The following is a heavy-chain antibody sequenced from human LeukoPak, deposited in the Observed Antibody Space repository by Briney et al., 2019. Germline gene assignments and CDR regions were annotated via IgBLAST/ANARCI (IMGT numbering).Heavy chain of an antibody. CDR1: GYTFTSYG. D-gene: IGHD3-9*01. CDR2: ISAYNGNT. V-gene: IGHV1-18*01. CDR3: ARSLWLSTAWFDP. Sequence: AASVKVSCKASGYTFTSYGISGVRQAPGQGLEWMGWISAYNGNTNYAQKLQGRVTMPTDTSTSTAYMELRSLRSDDTAVYYCARSLWLSTAWFDPWGQGTLVTVSS. J-gene: IGHJ5*02.